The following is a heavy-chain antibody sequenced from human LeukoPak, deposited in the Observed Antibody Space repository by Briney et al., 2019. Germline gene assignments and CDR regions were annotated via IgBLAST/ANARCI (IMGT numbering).Heavy chain of an antibody. CDR1: GGSISTNY. CDR2: IFHTGNT. D-gene: IGHD3-10*01. J-gene: IGHJ4*02. Sequence: SETLSLTCTVSGGSISTNYWSWIRQPPGKGLEWIGYIFHTGNTNYNPSLKSRVTISVDTSKNQFSLKLSSVTAADTAVYYCARDRGYYFDYWGQGTLVTVSS. V-gene: IGHV4-59*12. CDR3: ARDRGYYFDY.